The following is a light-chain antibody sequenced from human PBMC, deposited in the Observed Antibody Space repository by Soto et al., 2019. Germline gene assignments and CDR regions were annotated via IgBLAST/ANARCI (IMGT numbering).Light chain of an antibody. CDR2: STN. J-gene: IGLJ2*01. CDR1: SGSVSTTYY. Sequence: QTVVTQEPSFSVSPGGTVTLTCGLTSGSVSTTYYPSWYQQTPGQAPRTLIYSTNLPSSGVPDRFSGSILGNKAALTITGAQADDESDYHCMLYMGGGLVVFGGGTKLTVL. V-gene: IGLV8-61*01. CDR3: MLYMGGGLVV.